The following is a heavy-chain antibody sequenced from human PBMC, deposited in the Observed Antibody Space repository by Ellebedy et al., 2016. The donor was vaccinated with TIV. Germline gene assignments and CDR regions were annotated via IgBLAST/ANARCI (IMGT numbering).Heavy chain of an antibody. V-gene: IGHV1-46*01. Sequence: AASVKVSCKASGYTFSNYFMHWVRQAPGQGLEWMGIINPSGGSTSYAQKFQGRVTMTRDTSTSTVYMELSSLRSEDTAVYYCARDSWSGWYDYWGQGTLVTVSS. CDR2: INPSGGST. J-gene: IGHJ4*02. CDR1: GYTFSNYF. D-gene: IGHD6-19*01. CDR3: ARDSWSGWYDY.